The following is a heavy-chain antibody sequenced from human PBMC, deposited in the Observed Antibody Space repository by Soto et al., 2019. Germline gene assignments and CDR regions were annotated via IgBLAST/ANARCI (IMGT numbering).Heavy chain of an antibody. V-gene: IGHV4-30-2*01. CDR1: GGSISSGGYS. Sequence: QLQLQESGSGLVKPSQTLSLTCAVSGGSISSGGYSWSWIRQPPGKGLEWIGYIYHTGSTYYNPSLKSRLTISVDRYKNQFSLELSSVTAADTAVYFCARGGAYFDFWGQGTLVTVSS. CDR3: ARGGAYFDF. CDR2: IYHTGST. J-gene: IGHJ4*02.